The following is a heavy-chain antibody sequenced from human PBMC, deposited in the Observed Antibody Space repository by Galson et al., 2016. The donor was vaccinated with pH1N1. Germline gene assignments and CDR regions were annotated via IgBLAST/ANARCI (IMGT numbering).Heavy chain of an antibody. D-gene: IGHD2-21*01. V-gene: IGHV1-18*01. CDR1: GYTFMDHG. CDR3: ARNTVDDSAFDF. CDR2: VSIYNRNA. Sequence: SVKVSCKASGYTFMDHGISWVRQGPGKGLEWMGWVSIYNRNAKYSRKFQGRVTMTSDTSTNSVYLELRSIGHDDTAVYYCARNTVDDSAFDFWGQGTLVTVSS. J-gene: IGHJ4*02.